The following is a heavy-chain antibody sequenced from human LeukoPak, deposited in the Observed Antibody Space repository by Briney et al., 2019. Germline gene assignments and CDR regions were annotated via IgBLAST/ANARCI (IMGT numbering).Heavy chain of an antibody. CDR3: ARSELGYNYHYMDV. CDR2: ISSSSIYI. V-gene: IGHV3-21*01. Sequence: GGSLRLSCAASRFTFSSYSMNWVRQAPGKGLEWVSSISSSSIYIYYADSVKGRFTISRDNAKNSLYLQMNSLRAEDTAVYYCARSELGYNYHYMDVWGKGTTVTVSS. D-gene: IGHD7-27*01. J-gene: IGHJ6*03. CDR1: RFTFSSYS.